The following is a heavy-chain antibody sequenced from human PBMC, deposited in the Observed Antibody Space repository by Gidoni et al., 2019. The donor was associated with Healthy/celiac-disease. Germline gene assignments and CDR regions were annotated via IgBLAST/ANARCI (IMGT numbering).Heavy chain of an antibody. J-gene: IGHJ6*02. Sequence: QVQRVQSGAEVKKPGASVTVSCKASGDTFTGYYMHWVRQAPGQGLEWMGWINPNSGGTSYAQKFQGWVTMTRDTSISTAYMELSRLRSDDTAVYYCAREWARSGGMDVWGQGTTVTVSS. D-gene: IGHD1-26*01. CDR2: INPNSGGT. CDR3: AREWARSGGMDV. CDR1: GDTFTGYY. V-gene: IGHV1-2*04.